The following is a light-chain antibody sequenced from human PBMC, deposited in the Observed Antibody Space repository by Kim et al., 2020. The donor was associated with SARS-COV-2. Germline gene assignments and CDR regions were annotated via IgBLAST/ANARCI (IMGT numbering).Light chain of an antibody. Sequence: DIQMTQSPSTLSASVGDRVTITCRASQNIISRLAWYQQKPGKAPKPLIYKASSLESGVPSRFGGSGSGTDFTLTISSLQPDDFASYYCQQYNSYPYTFGQGTKLEI. J-gene: IGKJ2*01. CDR1: QNIISR. V-gene: IGKV1-5*03. CDR2: KAS. CDR3: QQYNSYPYT.